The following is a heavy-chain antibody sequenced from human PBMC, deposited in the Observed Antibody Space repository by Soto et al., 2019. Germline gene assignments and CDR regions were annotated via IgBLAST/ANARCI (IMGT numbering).Heavy chain of an antibody. D-gene: IGHD3-10*01. J-gene: IGHJ3*01. CDR2: IYYIGST. Sequence: SETLSLTCTVSGGSISSYYWSWIRQPPGKGLEWIGYIYYIGSTKYNPSLKSRVTISVDTSKNRFSLRLSSVTAADTAVYYCARVWGGAFDFWGQGTMVT. CDR1: GGSISSYY. V-gene: IGHV4-59*01. CDR3: ARVWGGAFDF.